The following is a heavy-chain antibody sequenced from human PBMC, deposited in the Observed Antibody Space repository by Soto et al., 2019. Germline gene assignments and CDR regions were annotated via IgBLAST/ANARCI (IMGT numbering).Heavy chain of an antibody. D-gene: IGHD3-10*01. Sequence: ASVKVSCKASGGTFSSYAISWVRQAPGQGFEWMGWISAYNGNTNYAQNLQGRVTMTTDTSTSTAYMELRSLRSDDTAVYYCARFYASGSYPYDYWGQGTLVTVSS. CDR2: ISAYNGNT. J-gene: IGHJ4*02. CDR3: ARFYASGSYPYDY. V-gene: IGHV1-18*01. CDR1: GGTFSSYA.